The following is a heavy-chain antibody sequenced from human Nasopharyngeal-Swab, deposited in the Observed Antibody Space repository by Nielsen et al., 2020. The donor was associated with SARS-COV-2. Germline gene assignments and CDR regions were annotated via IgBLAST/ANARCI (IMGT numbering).Heavy chain of an antibody. V-gene: IGHV3-49*04. CDR2: IRTGANGGTT. D-gene: IGHD5-18*01. CDR3: TAQERYGYGFLYFDY. CDR1: GFNFGDYA. J-gene: IGHJ4*02. Sequence: GESLKISCTGSGFNFGDYALSWVRQAPGKGLEWIAFIRTGANGGTTEYAASVAGRFTVSRDDSKTIAYLQMNSLRIKDTAVYYCTAQERYGYGFLYFDYWGRGTLVSVSS.